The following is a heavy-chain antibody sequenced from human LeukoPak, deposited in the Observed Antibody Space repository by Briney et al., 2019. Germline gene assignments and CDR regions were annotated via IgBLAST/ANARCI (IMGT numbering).Heavy chain of an antibody. V-gene: IGHV4-34*01. CDR1: GGSFSGYY. J-gene: IGHJ5*02. D-gene: IGHD3-9*01. Sequence: PSETLSLTCAVYGGSFSGYYWSWIRQPPGKGLEWIGEINHSGSTNYNPSLKSRATISVDTSKNQFSLKLSSVTAADTAVYYCARGGARYFDWSTRNWFDPWGQGTLVTVSS. CDR3: ARGGARYFDWSTRNWFDP. CDR2: INHSGST.